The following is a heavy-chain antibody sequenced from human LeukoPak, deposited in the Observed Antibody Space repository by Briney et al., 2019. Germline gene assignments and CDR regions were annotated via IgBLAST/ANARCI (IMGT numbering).Heavy chain of an antibody. CDR2: IYYSGST. D-gene: IGHD6-19*01. CDR3: ARGMEWLGKLWFDP. V-gene: IGHV4-59*01. Sequence: SETLPLTCTVSGGSISSYYWSWIRQPPGKGLEWIGYIYYSGSTNYNPSLKSRVTISVDTSKNQFSLKLSSVTAADTAVYYCARGMEWLGKLWFDPWGQGTLVTVSS. CDR1: GGSISSYY. J-gene: IGHJ5*02.